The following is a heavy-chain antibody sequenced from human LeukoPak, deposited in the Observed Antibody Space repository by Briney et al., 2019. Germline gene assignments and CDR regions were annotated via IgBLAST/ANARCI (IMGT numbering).Heavy chain of an antibody. CDR2: ISHSGTT. J-gene: IGHJ4*02. CDR3: ARDGGSDQYYFDN. Sequence: GSLRLSCAASGFTFSNHKMNWVRQAPGKGLEWIAEISHSGTTHYNPSLKSRVIISLDKSKNLVFLKLNSVTAADTAMYYCARDGGSDQYYFDNWGQGTLVTVSS. V-gene: IGHV4-4*02. CDR1: GFTFSNHKM. D-gene: IGHD6-19*01.